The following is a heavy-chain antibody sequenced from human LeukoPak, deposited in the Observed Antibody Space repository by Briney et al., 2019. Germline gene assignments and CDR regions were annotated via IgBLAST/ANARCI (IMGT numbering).Heavy chain of an antibody. V-gene: IGHV4-39*01. CDR3: ARRRGYGMDV. J-gene: IGHJ6*02. Sequence: SETLSLTCTVSGGSISSSSYYCGWLRQPPGKGLEWIASIYYSGSTYYNPSLKSRVTISVDTSKNQFSLKLSSVTAANTAVYYCARRRGYGMDVWGQGTTVTVSS. CDR2: IYYSGST. CDR1: GGSISSSSYY. D-gene: IGHD3-10*01.